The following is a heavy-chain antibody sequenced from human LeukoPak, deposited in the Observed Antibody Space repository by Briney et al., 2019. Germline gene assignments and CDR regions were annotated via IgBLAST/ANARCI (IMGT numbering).Heavy chain of an antibody. CDR2: INHSGST. CDR1: GGSFSGYY. J-gene: IGHJ6*03. V-gene: IGHV4-34*01. D-gene: IGHD3-16*01. CDR3: ARGQIMITFGGAYYMDV. Sequence: SETLSLTCAVYGGSFSGYYWSWIRQPPGKGLEWIGEINHSGSTNYNPSLKSRVTISVDTSKNQFSLKLSSVTAADTAVYYCARGQIMITFGGAYYMDVWGKGTTVTVSS.